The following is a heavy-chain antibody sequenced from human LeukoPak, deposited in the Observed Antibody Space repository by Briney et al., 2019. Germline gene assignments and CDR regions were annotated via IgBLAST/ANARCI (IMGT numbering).Heavy chain of an antibody. V-gene: IGHV4-61*02. Sequence: PSQTLSLTCTVSGGSISGGSYYWSWIRQPAGKGLEWIGRIYTSGSTNYNPSLKSRVTISVDTSKNQFSLKLSSVTAADTAVYYCARAVAVAGKFDYWGQGTLVTVSS. CDR3: ARAVAVAGKFDY. J-gene: IGHJ4*02. CDR2: IYTSGST. D-gene: IGHD6-19*01. CDR1: GGSISGGSYY.